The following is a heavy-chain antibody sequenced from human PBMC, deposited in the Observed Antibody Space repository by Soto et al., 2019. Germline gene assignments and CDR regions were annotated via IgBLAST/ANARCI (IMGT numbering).Heavy chain of an antibody. CDR3: ARSQVIEYFHYYGIDV. CDR2: INHSGST. Sequence: PSETLSLTCAVYGGSFSGYYWSWIRQPPGKGLEWIGEINHSGSTNYNPSLKSRVTISVDTSKNQFSLQLNSVTPEDTAVYYCARSQVIEYFHYYGIDVWGRGTTVTVSS. CDR1: GGSFSGYY. V-gene: IGHV4-34*01. J-gene: IGHJ6*02. D-gene: IGHD4-4*01.